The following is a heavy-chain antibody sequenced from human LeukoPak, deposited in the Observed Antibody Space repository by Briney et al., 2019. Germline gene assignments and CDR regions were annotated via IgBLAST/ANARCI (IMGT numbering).Heavy chain of an antibody. J-gene: IGHJ4*02. V-gene: IGHV3-30*02. CDR2: IRHDGGNK. CDR3: AKDIAYYYDSSGPLFDN. D-gene: IGHD3-22*01. Sequence: SGGSLRLSCAASGFTVTSYGMHWVRQAPGKGLEWVAFIRHDGGNKYYTDSVKGRFTISRDNSKNTLYLQMNSLRAEDTAVYYCAKDIAYYYDSSGPLFDNWGQGTLVTVSS. CDR1: GFTVTSYG.